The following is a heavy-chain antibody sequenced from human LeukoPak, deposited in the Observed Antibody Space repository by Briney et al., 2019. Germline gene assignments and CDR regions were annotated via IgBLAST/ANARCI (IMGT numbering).Heavy chain of an antibody. CDR2: IKEDGSEK. V-gene: IGHV3-7*02. D-gene: IGHD4-17*01. CDR3: AKYSGAYAIED. J-gene: IGHJ4*02. CDR1: GFTFSNYW. Sequence: PGGSLRLSCAASGFTFSNYWMSWVRQAPGKGLEWVANIKEDGSEKQYVASVMGRFTVSRDNAKTSLFLQMNILRGDDTAVYYCAKYSGAYAIEDWGQGTLVTVSS.